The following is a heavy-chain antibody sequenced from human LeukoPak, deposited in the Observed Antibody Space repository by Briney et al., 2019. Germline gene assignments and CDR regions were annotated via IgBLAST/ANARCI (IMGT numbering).Heavy chain of an antibody. J-gene: IGHJ4*02. Sequence: HSGGSLRLSCAASRFNFDDYAMDWVRQAPGRGLEWVSLISGDGGITYYADFVKGRFTISRDNSKNSLYLQMNSLRTEDTALYYCAKPQHYGRGDFDYWGQGTLVTVSS. D-gene: IGHD3-10*01. CDR1: RFNFDDYA. CDR2: ISGDGGIT. V-gene: IGHV3-43*02. CDR3: AKPQHYGRGDFDY.